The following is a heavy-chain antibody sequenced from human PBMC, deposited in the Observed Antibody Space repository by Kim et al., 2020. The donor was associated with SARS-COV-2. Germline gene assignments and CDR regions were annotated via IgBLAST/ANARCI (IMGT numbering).Heavy chain of an antibody. V-gene: IGHV1-69*04. CDR3: ARTGSQQWLVTNMDV. CDR2: IIPILGIA. CDR1: GGTFSSYA. D-gene: IGHD6-19*01. Sequence: SVKVSCKASGGTFSSYAISWVRQAPGQGLEWMVRIIPILGIANYAQKFQGRVTITADKSTSTAYMELSSLRSEDTAVYYCARTGSQQWLVTNMDVWGKGTTVTVSS. J-gene: IGHJ6*03.